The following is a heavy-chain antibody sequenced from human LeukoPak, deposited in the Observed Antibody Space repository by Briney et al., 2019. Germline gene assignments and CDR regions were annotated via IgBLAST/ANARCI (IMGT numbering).Heavy chain of an antibody. CDR2: ISYDGSNK. V-gene: IGHV3-30*18. CDR3: AKDHGERLRIDY. D-gene: IGHD1-1*01. CDR1: GFTFRSYG. J-gene: IGHJ4*02. Sequence: PGRSLRVSCAASGFTFRSYGMHWVRQAPGKGLEWVAVISYDGSNKYYADSVKGRFTISRDNSNNTLYLQMNSLRAEDTALYYCAKDHGERLRIDYWGQGTLVTVSS.